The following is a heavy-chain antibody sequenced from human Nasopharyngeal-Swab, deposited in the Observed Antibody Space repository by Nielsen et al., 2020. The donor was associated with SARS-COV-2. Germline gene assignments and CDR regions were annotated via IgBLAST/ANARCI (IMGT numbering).Heavy chain of an antibody. CDR3: ARVHIAALYFDY. J-gene: IGHJ4*02. CDR1: GFTCSSYA. D-gene: IGHD6-6*01. CDR2: ISGSGGST. Sequence: AALRLSCAASGFTCSSYAMSWVRQAPGKGLEWVSAISGSGGSTYYADSVKGRFTISRDNSKNTLYLQMNSLRAEDTAVYYCARVHIAALYFDYWGQGTLVTVSS. V-gene: IGHV3-23*01.